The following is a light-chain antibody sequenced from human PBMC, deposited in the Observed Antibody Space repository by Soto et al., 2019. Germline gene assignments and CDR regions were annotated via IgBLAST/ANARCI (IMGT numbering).Light chain of an antibody. CDR3: QQCHRYLT. CDR1: ESMSDC. V-gene: IGKV1-5*01. Sequence: DIQMTQSPSTLSASVGDRVTITCRASESMSDCLAWYQQKPGKAPKLLISGASSLQSGVPSRFSGSASGTEFTLTISSLQPDDIATYYCQQCHRYLTFGQRTKVDIK. J-gene: IGKJ1*01. CDR2: GAS.